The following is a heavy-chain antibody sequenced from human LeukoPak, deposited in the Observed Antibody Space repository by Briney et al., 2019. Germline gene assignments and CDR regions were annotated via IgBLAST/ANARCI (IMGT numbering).Heavy chain of an antibody. J-gene: IGHJ4*02. Sequence: ASVKVSCKASGYTFTGYYMHWVRQAPGQGLEWMGWINPNSGGTNYAQKFQGRGTMTRDTSISTAYMELSRLRSDDTAVYYCARGSYDSSGCFGYWGQGTLVTVSS. CDR1: GYTFTGYY. CDR3: ARGSYDSSGCFGY. V-gene: IGHV1-2*02. CDR2: INPNSGGT. D-gene: IGHD3-22*01.